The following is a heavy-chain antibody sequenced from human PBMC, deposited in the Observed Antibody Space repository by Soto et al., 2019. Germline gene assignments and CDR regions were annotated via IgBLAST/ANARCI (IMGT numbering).Heavy chain of an antibody. CDR1: GVTFSSYA. CDR3: AKDGSWDGGGGES. V-gene: IGHV1-69*18. D-gene: IGHD3-16*01. CDR2: IIPVFSTS. Sequence: QVQLVQSGAELKKPGSSVKVSCSASGVTFSSYAFTWVRQAPGQGLGWMGNIIPVFSTSNYARGFQGRVTISADESTNTIYMKLISLRSEATAVYVCAKDGSWDGGGGESWGQGTLVIVSS. J-gene: IGHJ4*02.